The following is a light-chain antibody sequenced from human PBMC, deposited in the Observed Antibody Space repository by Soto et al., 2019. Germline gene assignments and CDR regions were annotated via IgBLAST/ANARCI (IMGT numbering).Light chain of an antibody. CDR1: TSDVGRYNY. CDR2: DVS. J-gene: IGLJ1*01. Sequence: QSVLTQPASVSGSPGQSITISCTGTTSDVGRYNYVSWYQQHPGKAPKLIIYDVSNRPSGVSNRFSGSKSGNTASLTISGLQAEDEDDYYCNSYTSTSTYVFGTGTQLTVL. CDR3: NSYTSTSTYV. V-gene: IGLV2-14*01.